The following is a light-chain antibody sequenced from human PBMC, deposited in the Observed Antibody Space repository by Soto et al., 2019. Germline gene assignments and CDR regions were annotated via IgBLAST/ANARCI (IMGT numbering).Light chain of an antibody. CDR1: SSDIGAYNY. V-gene: IGLV2-14*01. Sequence: QSVLTQPASVSGSPGQSITISCTGTSSDIGAYNYVSWYQQHPGKAPKLLIYEVTNRPSGVSDRFSGSKSGSTASLTISGLQAEDEANYYCNSYTTLSNRVFGTGTRSPS. J-gene: IGLJ1*01. CDR3: NSYTTLSNRV. CDR2: EVT.